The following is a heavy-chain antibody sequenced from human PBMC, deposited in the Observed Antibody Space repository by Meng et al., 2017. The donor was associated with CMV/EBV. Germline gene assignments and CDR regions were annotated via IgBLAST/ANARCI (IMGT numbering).Heavy chain of an antibody. J-gene: IGHJ4*02. Sequence: ASVKVSCKASGYTFTGYYMHWVRQAPGQGLGWMGWINPNSGGTNYAQKFQGRVTMTRDTSISTAYMELSRLRSDDTAVYYCARSLEDIVVVPAALVSHDFDYWGQGTLVTVSS. CDR3: ARSLEDIVVVPAALVSHDFDY. CDR1: GYTFTGYY. D-gene: IGHD2-2*01. CDR2: INPNSGGT. V-gene: IGHV1-2*02.